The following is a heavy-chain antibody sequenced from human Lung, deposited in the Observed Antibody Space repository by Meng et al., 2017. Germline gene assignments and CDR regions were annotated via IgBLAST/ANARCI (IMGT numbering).Heavy chain of an antibody. Sequence: QVRLPPWGAGLLKPSETLSLTCVVSGGSFSDYYWSWIRQPPGKGPEWIGEINHSGSTNYNPSLESRATISVDTSQNNLSLKLSSVTAADSAVYYCARGPTTMAHDFDYWGQGTLVTVSS. V-gene: IGHV4-34*01. J-gene: IGHJ4*02. D-gene: IGHD4-11*01. CDR1: GGSFSDYY. CDR2: INHSGST. CDR3: ARGPTTMAHDFDY.